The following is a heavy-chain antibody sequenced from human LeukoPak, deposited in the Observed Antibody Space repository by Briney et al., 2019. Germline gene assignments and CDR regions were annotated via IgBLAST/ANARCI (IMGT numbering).Heavy chain of an antibody. D-gene: IGHD2-15*01. J-gene: IGHJ6*02. V-gene: IGHV3-30*18. CDR1: GFTFSSYG. CDR2: ISYDGSNK. CDR3: AKDKPLTYCSGGSCSLYYYYGMDV. Sequence: GGSLRLSCAASGFTFSSYGMHWVRQAPGKGLEWVAVISYDGSNKYYADSVKGRFTISRDNSKNTLYLQINSQRDEDTAVYYCAKDKPLTYCSGGSCSLYYYYGMDVWGQGTTVTVSS.